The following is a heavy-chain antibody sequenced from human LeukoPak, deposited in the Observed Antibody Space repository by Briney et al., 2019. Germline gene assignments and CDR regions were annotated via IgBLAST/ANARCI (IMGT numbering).Heavy chain of an antibody. CDR2: INPNSGGT. Sequence: ASVKVFCKASGHTFTGYYMLWVPQAPGQGLEWMGWINPNSGGTNYAQKFQRWVNMTRDTSISTAYMELSRLRCDDTAVYYCARAAPTRYFSSTSCYEGWFDPWGQGTLVTVS. V-gene: IGHV1-2*04. CDR3: ARAAPTRYFSSTSCYEGWFDP. CDR1: GHTFTGYY. D-gene: IGHD2-2*01. J-gene: IGHJ5*02.